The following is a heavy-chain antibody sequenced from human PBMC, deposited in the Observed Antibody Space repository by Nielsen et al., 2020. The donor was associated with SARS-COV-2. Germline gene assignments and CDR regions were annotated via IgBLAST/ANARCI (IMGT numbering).Heavy chain of an antibody. Sequence: SETLSLTCTVSGGSISSYYWSWIRHPPGKGLEWIGYSYYSGSTNYNPSLKSRVTISVDTSKNQFSLKLSSVTAADTAGYYCARPYCGGDCYWNWFDPWGQGTLVTVSS. CDR1: GGSISSYY. CDR3: ARPYCGGDCYWNWFDP. J-gene: IGHJ5*02. CDR2: SYYSGST. D-gene: IGHD2-21*02. V-gene: IGHV4-59*01.